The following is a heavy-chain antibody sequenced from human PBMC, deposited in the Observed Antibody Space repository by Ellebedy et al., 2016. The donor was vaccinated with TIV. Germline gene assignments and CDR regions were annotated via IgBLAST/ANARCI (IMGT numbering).Heavy chain of an antibody. Sequence: SETLSLTXTVSGGSISSYYWSWIRQPPGKGLEWIGYIYFYGRTKYNTSLKSRVTISIDKYRNQFSLKLSSVTAEDTAVYYCARHRKNDILTGYDYWGQGILVTVSS. CDR1: GGSISSYY. V-gene: IGHV4-59*08. CDR2: IYFYGRT. J-gene: IGHJ4*02. D-gene: IGHD3-9*01. CDR3: ARHRKNDILTGYDY.